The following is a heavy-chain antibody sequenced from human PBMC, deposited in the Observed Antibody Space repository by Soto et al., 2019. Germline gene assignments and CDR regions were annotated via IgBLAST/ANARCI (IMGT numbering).Heavy chain of an antibody. CDR2: VYFVGNS. J-gene: IGHJ5*02. D-gene: IGHD5-12*01. Sequence: PSETLSLTCTVSGDSISSASYFWGWIRQPPGKGLEWIGSVYFVGNSYYNPSLKSRVSISVDASKNQFSLRLSSMTAADTGVYYCARGSGLTNWFDPWGQGTLVTVSS. V-gene: IGHV4-39*01. CDR1: GDSISSASYF. CDR3: ARGSGLTNWFDP.